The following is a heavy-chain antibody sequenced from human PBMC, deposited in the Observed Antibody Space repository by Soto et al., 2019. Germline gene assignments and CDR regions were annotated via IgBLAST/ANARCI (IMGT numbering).Heavy chain of an antibody. D-gene: IGHD3-10*01. CDR2: INPNSGGT. Sequence: QVQLVQSGAEVKKPGASVKVSCKASGYTFTGYYMHWVRQAPGQGLEWMGWINPNSGGTNYAQKFQGRVTMTRDTSISTAYMELSRLRSDDTAVYYCARDRPLVFGYYYYGMDVWGQGTTVTVSS. CDR1: GYTFTGYY. CDR3: ARDRPLVFGYYYYGMDV. J-gene: IGHJ6*02. V-gene: IGHV1-2*02.